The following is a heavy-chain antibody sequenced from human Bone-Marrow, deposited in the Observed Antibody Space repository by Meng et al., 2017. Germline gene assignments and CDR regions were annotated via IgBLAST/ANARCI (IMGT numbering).Heavy chain of an antibody. CDR1: GGTFSSYA. Sequence: SAKVSCKASGGTFSSYAISWVRQAPGQGLEWMGGIIPIFGTANYAQKFQGRVTITADESTSTAYMELSSLRSEDTAVYYCARVPSLYWSDYFTGNWFDPWGQGTLVTVSS. V-gene: IGHV1-69*13. CDR3: ARVPSLYWSDYFTGNWFDP. CDR2: IIPIFGTA. J-gene: IGHJ5*02. D-gene: IGHD3-3*01.